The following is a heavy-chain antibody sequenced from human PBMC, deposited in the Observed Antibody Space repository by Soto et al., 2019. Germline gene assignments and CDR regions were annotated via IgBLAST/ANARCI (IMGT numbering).Heavy chain of an antibody. Sequence: GESLKISCEGSGFTFSNYWIGWVRQMPGKGLEWMGIIYPFDSDRRYSPSFQGQVTLSVDKSINTAYLQWSSLKASDTAVYYCARHRLRGGNYPEAYDIWGQGTMVTVSS. V-gene: IGHV5-51*01. CDR3: ARHRLRGGNYPEAYDI. D-gene: IGHD2-15*01. J-gene: IGHJ3*02. CDR1: GFTFSNYW. CDR2: IYPFDSDR.